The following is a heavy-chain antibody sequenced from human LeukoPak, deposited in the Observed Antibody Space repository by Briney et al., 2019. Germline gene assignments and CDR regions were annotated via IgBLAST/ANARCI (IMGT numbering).Heavy chain of an antibody. V-gene: IGHV4-59*08. CDR2: IHYSGGT. Sequence: SETLSLTCTVSGDSISSYYWSWVRQPPGKGLEWIGYIHYSGGTSYNPSLKSRVTISVDTSMNQFFLSLTSVTAADTAIYYCARQISYAAAWPTIWGQGTMVTVSS. D-gene: IGHD2-2*01. CDR3: ARQISYAAAWPTI. J-gene: IGHJ3*02. CDR1: GDSISSYY.